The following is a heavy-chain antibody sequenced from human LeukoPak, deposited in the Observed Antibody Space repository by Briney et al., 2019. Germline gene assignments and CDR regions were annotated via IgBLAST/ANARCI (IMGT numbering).Heavy chain of an antibody. D-gene: IGHD4-23*01. V-gene: IGHV1-18*01. CDR2: ISVYNGNP. Sequence: ASVKVSCKASGYTFTNYGISWVRQAPGQGLEWMGWISVYNGNPNYAQNLRGRVTMTTDTSTTTTYMELKSLRSDDTAVYYCARVKGGNTAATFDIWGQGKMVTVSS. CDR1: GYTFTNYG. J-gene: IGHJ3*02. CDR3: ARVKGGNTAATFDI.